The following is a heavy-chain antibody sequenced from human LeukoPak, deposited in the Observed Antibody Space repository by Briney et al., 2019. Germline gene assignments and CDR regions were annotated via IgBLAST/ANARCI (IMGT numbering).Heavy chain of an antibody. J-gene: IGHJ4*02. CDR1: GFTFSSYG. CDR2: IWYDGSNK. Sequence: GRSLRLSCVVSGFTFSSYGMHWVRQAPGKGLEWGALIWYDGSNKYYAAYVKGRFTLSSDNSKNTLYLQMHSLRADAPAVYYCARDVFTTYDTGGGYFDYWGQGTLVTVSS. V-gene: IGHV3-33*01. CDR3: ARDVFTTYDTGGGYFDY. D-gene: IGHD3-22*01.